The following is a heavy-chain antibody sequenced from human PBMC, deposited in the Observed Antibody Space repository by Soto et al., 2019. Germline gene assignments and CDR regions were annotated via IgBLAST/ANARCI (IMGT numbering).Heavy chain of an antibody. CDR2: IYHSGST. CDR3: ARARERGDANWFDP. J-gene: IGHJ5*02. Sequence: SETLSLTCVVSGGSISNGGYSWTWIRQPPGKGLEWIGYIYHSGSTYYNPSLESRVTISVDRSRNQFSLKVSSVTAVDTAVYYCARARERGDANWFDPWGQGTLVTVSS. V-gene: IGHV4-30-2*01. D-gene: IGHD4-17*01. CDR1: GGSISNGGYS.